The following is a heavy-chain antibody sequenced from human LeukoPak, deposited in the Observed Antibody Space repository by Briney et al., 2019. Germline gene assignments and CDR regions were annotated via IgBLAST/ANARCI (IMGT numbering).Heavy chain of an antibody. D-gene: IGHD3-10*01. CDR3: ARGSTTMVRGVIRPYYYYGMDV. Sequence: SETLSLTCTVSGGSISSSSYYWGWIRQPPGKGLEWIGSIYYSGSTYYNPSLKSRVTISVDTSKNQFSLKLSSVTAADTAVYYCARGSTTMVRGVIRPYYYYGMDVWGQGTTVTVSS. J-gene: IGHJ6*02. V-gene: IGHV4-39*07. CDR2: IYYSGST. CDR1: GGSISSSSYY.